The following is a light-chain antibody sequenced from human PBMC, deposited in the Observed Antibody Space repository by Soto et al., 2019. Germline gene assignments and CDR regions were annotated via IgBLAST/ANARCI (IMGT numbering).Light chain of an antibody. V-gene: IGKV1-33*01. Sequence: QYAAFYSVSVGGLLKVTFRASQALSTWLAWYQQKPGKGPKLLIYDASNLETGVPSRFSGSGSGTHFTFAVSSLQTDDIATYSCHPYDNLQNFGGGIKVDIK. CDR1: QALSTW. CDR3: HPYDNLQN. J-gene: IGKJ4*01. CDR2: DAS.